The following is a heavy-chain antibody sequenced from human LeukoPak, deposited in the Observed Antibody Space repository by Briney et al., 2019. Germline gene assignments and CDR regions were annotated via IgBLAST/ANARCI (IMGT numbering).Heavy chain of an antibody. CDR1: GGSISSYY. V-gene: IGHV4-59*08. CDR2: IYYSGST. D-gene: IGHD2-2*01. Sequence: SETLSLTCTVSGGSISSYYWSWIRQPPGKGLEWIGYIYYSGSTNYNPSLKSRVTISVDTSKNQFSLKLSSVTAADTAVYYCARPAHCSSTSCYGWYFDLWGRGTLVTVSS. J-gene: IGHJ2*01. CDR3: ARPAHCSSTSCYGWYFDL.